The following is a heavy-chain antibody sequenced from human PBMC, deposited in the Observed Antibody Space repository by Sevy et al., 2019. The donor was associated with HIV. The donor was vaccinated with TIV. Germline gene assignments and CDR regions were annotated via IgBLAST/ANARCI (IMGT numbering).Heavy chain of an antibody. J-gene: IGHJ4*02. Sequence: GRSLRLSCAASGFTVSSNYMSWVRQAPGKGLEWVSVIYSGGSTYYADSVKGRFTISRDNSKNTLYLQMNSLRAEDTAVYYCARSDLGCPFDYWGQGTLVTVSS. CDR2: IYSGGST. CDR1: GFTVSSNY. CDR3: ARSDLGCPFDY. V-gene: IGHV3-53*01.